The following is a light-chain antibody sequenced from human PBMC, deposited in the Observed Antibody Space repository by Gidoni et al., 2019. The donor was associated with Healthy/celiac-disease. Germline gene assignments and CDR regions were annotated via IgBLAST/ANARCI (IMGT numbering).Light chain of an antibody. CDR2: GNS. CDR1: SSNIGAGYD. Sequence: QSVLTQPPSVSGAPGQRVTISCTGSSSNIGAGYDVHWYQQLPGTAPKLPIYGNSNRPSGVPDRFSGSQSGTSASLAITGLQAEDEADYYCQSYDSSLSGSVVFGGGTKLTV. J-gene: IGLJ2*01. V-gene: IGLV1-40*01. CDR3: QSYDSSLSGSVV.